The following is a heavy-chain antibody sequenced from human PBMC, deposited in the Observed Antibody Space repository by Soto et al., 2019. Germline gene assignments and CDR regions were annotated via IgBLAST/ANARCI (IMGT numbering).Heavy chain of an antibody. CDR3: ARGYYYDSSGYYGMDV. CDR2: ISGSGGST. V-gene: IGHV3-23*01. J-gene: IGHJ6*02. Sequence: PGGSLSLSCAASGFTFSSYAMSWVRQAPGKGLEWVSGISGSGGSTYYSDSVKGRFTISRDNSKNTLYLQMNSLRSEDTAVYYCARGYYYDSSGYYGMDVWGQGTTVTASS. CDR1: GFTFSSYA. D-gene: IGHD3-22*01.